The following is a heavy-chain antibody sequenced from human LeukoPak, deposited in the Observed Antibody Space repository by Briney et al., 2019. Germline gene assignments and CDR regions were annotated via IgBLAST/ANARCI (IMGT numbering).Heavy chain of an antibody. CDR1: GYTFTGYY. D-gene: IGHD3-22*01. CDR3: ARASPTYYYDSSGYYLDY. J-gene: IGHJ4*02. V-gene: IGHV1-2*02. CDR2: INPNSGGT. Sequence: GASVKVSCKASGYTFTGYYMHWVRQAPGQGLEWMGWINPNSGGTNYAQKFQGRFTMTRDTSISTAYMELSRLRSDDTAVYYCARASPTYYYDSSGYYLDYWGQGTLVTVSS.